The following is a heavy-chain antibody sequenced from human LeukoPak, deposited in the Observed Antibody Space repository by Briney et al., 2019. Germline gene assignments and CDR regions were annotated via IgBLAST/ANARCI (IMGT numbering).Heavy chain of an antibody. CDR1: GFTFSSYW. J-gene: IGHJ3*02. V-gene: IGHV3-7*04. D-gene: IGHD5-12*01. CDR3: ARIVPTSHAFDI. CDR2: IKQDGSEK. Sequence: GGSLRLSCATSGFTFSSYWMSWVRQAPGKGLEWVANIKQDGSEKYYVDSVKGRFTISRDNAKSSLYLQMNSLRAEDTAVYHCARIVPTSHAFDIWGQGTLVTVSS.